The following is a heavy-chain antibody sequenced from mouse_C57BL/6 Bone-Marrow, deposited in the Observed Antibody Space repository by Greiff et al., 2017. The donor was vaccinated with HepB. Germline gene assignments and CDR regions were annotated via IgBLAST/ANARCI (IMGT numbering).Heavy chain of an antibody. CDR1: GYSFTGYF. D-gene: IGHD1-1*01. CDR2: INPYNGDT. J-gene: IGHJ1*03. CDR3: ARRYYYGSSHWYFDV. V-gene: IGHV1-20*01. Sequence: VQLQQSGPELVKPGDSVKISCKASGYSFTGYFMNWVMQSHGKSLEWIGRINPYNGDTFYNQKFKGKATLTVDKSSSTAHMELRSLTSEDSAVYYCARRYYYGSSHWYFDVWGTGTTVTVSS.